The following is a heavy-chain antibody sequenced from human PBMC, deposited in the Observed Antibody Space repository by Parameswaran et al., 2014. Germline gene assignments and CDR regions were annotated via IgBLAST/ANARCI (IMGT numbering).Heavy chain of an antibody. V-gene: IGHV4-59*01. Sequence: VRQAPGKGLEWIGYIYYSGSTNYNPSLKSRVTISVDTSKNQFSLKLSSVTAADTAVYYCARVTQYYYDSSGYYLGGGYYYYGMDVWGQGTTVTVSS. D-gene: IGHD3-22*01. J-gene: IGHJ6*02. CDR3: ARVTQYYYDSSGYYLGGGYYYYGMDV. CDR2: IYYSGST.